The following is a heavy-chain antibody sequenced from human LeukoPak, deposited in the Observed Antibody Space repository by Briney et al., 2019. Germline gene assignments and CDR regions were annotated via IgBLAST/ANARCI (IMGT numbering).Heavy chain of an antibody. V-gene: IGHV5-51*01. CDR3: ARQRSYDILTGYYLPYYFDY. D-gene: IGHD3-9*01. Sequence: GESLKISCKGSGYSFTNYWIGWVRQMPGKGLEWIGIVYPADSDTRYSPSFQGQVTISADKSISTAYLQWSSLKASDTAMYYCARQRSYDILTGYYLPYYFDYWGQGTLVTVSS. CDR1: GYSFTNYW. CDR2: VYPADSDT. J-gene: IGHJ4*02.